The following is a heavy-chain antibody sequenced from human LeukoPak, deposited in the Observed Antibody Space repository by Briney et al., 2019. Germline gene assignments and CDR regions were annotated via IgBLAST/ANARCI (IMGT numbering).Heavy chain of an antibody. V-gene: IGHV3-30-3*01. CDR2: ISYDGSNK. CDR3: ARASTHYDSSGYYYYYYGMDV. Sequence: GGSLRLSCAASGFTFSSYAMHWVRQAPGKGLEWVAVISYDGSNKYYADSVKGRFTIFRDNSKDTLYLQMNSLRAEDTAVYYCARASTHYDSSGYYYYYYGMDVWGQGTTVTVSS. CDR1: GFTFSSYA. D-gene: IGHD3-22*01. J-gene: IGHJ6*02.